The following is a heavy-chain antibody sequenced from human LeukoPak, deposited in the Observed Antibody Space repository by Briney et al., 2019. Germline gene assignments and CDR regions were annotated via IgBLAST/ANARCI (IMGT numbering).Heavy chain of an antibody. D-gene: IGHD3/OR15-3a*01. J-gene: IGHJ5*02. CDR2: MSYDGNNK. V-gene: IGHV3-30-3*01. CDR1: GFTFTDYA. CDR3: ARGGSGLFSWFDP. Sequence: GRSLRLSCVASGFTFTDYAIHWIRQAPGKGLEWVAVMSYDGNNKYYPDSVKGRFTISIDNSKNTLFLQMDSLGPEDTAIYYCARGGSGLFSWFDPWGQGTLVTVSS.